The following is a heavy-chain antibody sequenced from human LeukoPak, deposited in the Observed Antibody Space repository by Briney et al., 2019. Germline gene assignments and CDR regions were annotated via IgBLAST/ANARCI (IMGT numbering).Heavy chain of an antibody. CDR1: VDSDSSNSAT. Sequence: SQTLSLTCAISVDSDSSNSATWTWIRQSPSRGLEWLGRTYYRSKWYNDYAQSVKSRITFSPDTSKNQFSLQLNSVTPEDTAVYYCARGTTLNWFDPWGQGTLVTVSS. CDR3: ARGTTLNWFDP. D-gene: IGHD1-7*01. CDR2: TYYRSKWYN. V-gene: IGHV6-1*01. J-gene: IGHJ5*02.